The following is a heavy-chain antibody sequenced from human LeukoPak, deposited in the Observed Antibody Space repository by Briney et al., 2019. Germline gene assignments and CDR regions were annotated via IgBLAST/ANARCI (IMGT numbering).Heavy chain of an antibody. J-gene: IGHJ6*03. Sequence: SETLSLTCTVSGGSISGYYWTWIRQPPGKGLEWIGYIYTSGSTNYSPSLKSRVTISLDTSKNQFSLKLSSVTAADTAVYYCARSPRDYMDVWGGGTTVTVSS. CDR1: GGSISGYY. V-gene: IGHV4-4*09. CDR2: IYTSGST. CDR3: ARSPRDYMDV.